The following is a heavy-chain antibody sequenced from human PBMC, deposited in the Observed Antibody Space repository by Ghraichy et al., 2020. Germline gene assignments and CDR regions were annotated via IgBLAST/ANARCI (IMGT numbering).Heavy chain of an antibody. J-gene: IGHJ4*02. CDR2: IYYSGNT. CDR1: GGSISSYY. V-gene: IGHV4-59*01. Sequence: SETLSLTCIVSGGSISSYYWTWIRQAPGKGLEWIGYIYYSGNTNYDPSLKSRVTISVDKSKNQFSLKLNSVTAADTGVYYCARAPSCGGDCWYFDYWGQGTLVTVSS. CDR3: ARAPSCGGDCWYFDY. D-gene: IGHD2-21*01.